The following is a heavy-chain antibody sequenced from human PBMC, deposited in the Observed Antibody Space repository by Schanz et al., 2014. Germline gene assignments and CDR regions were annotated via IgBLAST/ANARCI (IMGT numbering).Heavy chain of an antibody. Sequence: EVHLVESGGGLVQPGGSLRLSCAASGFTFSSYWMHWVRQVPGKGLEWVSAISGSGDNTFYADSVRGRFTISRDNSRNTLYLQMNSLRAEDTAVYYCAKDFTGSGIFFNSWGQGTLVSVSS. J-gene: IGHJ5*01. CDR3: AKDFTGSGIFFNS. D-gene: IGHD3-10*01. V-gene: IGHV3-23*04. CDR2: ISGSGDNT. CDR1: GFTFSSYW.